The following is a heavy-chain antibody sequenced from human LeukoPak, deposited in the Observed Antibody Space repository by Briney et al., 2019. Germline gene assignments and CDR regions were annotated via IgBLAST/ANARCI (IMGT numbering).Heavy chain of an antibody. CDR3: AKQLGYCSDGSCYFPY. Sequence: SGGSLRLSCAGSGFTFSSSAMSWVRQAPGKGLEWVSAISNNGGYTYYADSVQGRFTISRDNSKSTLCLQMNSLRAEDTAVYYCAKQLGYCSDGSCYFPYWGQGTLVTVSS. CDR2: ISNNGGYT. V-gene: IGHV3-23*01. CDR1: GFTFSSSA. J-gene: IGHJ4*02. D-gene: IGHD2-15*01.